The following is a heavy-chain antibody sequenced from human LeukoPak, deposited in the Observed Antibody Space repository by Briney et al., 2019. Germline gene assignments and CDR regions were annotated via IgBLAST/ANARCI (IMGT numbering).Heavy chain of an antibody. J-gene: IGHJ4*02. CDR1: GFTFDDYA. Sequence: GGSLRLSCAASGFTFDDYAMHWVRQAPGKGLEWVSGISWNSGSIGYADSVKGRFTISRDNAKNSLYLQMNSLRTEDTALYYCAKGARGMVRGVIDYWGQGTLVTVSS. CDR3: AKGARGMVRGVIDY. CDR2: ISWNSGSI. D-gene: IGHD3-10*01. V-gene: IGHV3-9*01.